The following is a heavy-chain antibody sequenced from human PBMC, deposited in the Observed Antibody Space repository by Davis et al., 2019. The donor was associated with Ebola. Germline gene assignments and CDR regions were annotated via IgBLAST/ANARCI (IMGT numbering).Heavy chain of an antibody. J-gene: IGHJ4*02. CDR3: ASSRTTRSYYFDY. V-gene: IGHV3-53*01. Sequence: GESLKISCAASGFTFSNAWMNWVRQAPGKGLEWVSGVIGSGSDTYYADSVKGRFTISRDNSKNTLYLQMNSLRAEDTAVYYCASSRTTRSYYFDYWGQGTLVTVSS. CDR2: VIGSGSDT. D-gene: IGHD4-17*01. CDR1: GFTFSNAW.